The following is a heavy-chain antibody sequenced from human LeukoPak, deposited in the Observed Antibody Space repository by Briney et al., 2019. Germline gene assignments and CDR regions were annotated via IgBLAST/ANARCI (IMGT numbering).Heavy chain of an antibody. V-gene: IGHV4-34*01. CDR2: INHSGST. Sequence: SETLSLTCAVYGGSFSGYYWSWIRQPPGKGLEWIGEINHSGSTNYNPSLKSRVTISVDTSKNQFSLKLSSVTAADTAVYYCAEGYCSSTSCLGAFDIWGQGTMVTVSS. J-gene: IGHJ3*02. CDR3: AEGYCSSTSCLGAFDI. D-gene: IGHD2-2*01. CDR1: GGSFSGYY.